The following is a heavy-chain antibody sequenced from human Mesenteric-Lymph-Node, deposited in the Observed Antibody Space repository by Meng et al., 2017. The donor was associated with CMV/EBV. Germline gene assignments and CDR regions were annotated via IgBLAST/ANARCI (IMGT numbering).Heavy chain of an antibody. CDR3: ARNRGNNWFDP. Sequence: SETLSLTCTVSGGSISSYYWSWFRQPPGGELEWIGYIYHSGSTKYNPSLESRVTISMDTSVNQFSLNLNSVTAADTAVYYCARNRGNNWFDPWGQGTLVTVSS. J-gene: IGHJ5*02. D-gene: IGHD3-10*01. V-gene: IGHV4-59*01. CDR2: IYHSGST. CDR1: GGSISSYY.